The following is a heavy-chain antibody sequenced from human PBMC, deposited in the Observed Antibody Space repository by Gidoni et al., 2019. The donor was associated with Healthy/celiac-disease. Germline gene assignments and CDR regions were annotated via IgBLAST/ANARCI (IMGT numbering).Heavy chain of an antibody. D-gene: IGHD3-22*01. CDR2: ISWNSGSI. V-gene: IGHV3-9*01. CDR1: GFTFDDYA. Sequence: EVQLVESGGGLVQPGRSLRLSCAASGFTFDDYAMHWVRQSPGKGLEWVSGISWNSGSIGYADSVKGRFTISRDNAKNSLYLQMNSLRAEDTALYYCAKAVRGLLLRPFDYWGQGTLVTVSS. J-gene: IGHJ4*02. CDR3: AKAVRGLLLRPFDY.